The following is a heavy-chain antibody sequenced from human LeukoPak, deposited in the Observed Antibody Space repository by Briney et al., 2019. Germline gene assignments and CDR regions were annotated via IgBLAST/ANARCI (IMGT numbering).Heavy chain of an antibody. J-gene: IGHJ4*02. CDR3: ARDLELVYYDSSGYDY. Sequence: GGSLRLSCAASGFTFSAYWMHWVRQAPGKGLVWVSRINSDGSTINYADSVKGRFTVSRDNAKNTLYLQMNILRAEDTAVYYCARDLELVYYDSSGYDYWGRGTQVIVSS. D-gene: IGHD3-22*01. CDR2: INSDGSTI. CDR1: GFTFSAYW. V-gene: IGHV3-74*01.